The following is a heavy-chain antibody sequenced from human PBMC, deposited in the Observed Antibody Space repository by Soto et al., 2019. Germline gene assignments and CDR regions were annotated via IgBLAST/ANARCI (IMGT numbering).Heavy chain of an antibody. Sequence: DVVLVNSGGGFVRPGESLRLSCGASGFRFTSFGMNWVRQGPGKGLEWLSYISGLSATTYYADSVRGRFTVSRDNDMNLVFLQLNNLRGDDTAVHYCTRGGAARPDYWGQGSRVVVSS. CDR1: GFRFTSFG. D-gene: IGHD2-15*01. J-gene: IGHJ4*02. V-gene: IGHV3-48*04. CDR3: TRGGAARPDY. CDR2: ISGLSATT.